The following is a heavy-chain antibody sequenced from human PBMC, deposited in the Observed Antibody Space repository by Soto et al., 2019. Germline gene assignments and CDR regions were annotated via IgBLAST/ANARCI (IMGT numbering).Heavy chain of an antibody. D-gene: IGHD2-15*01. Sequence: GGSLRLSCSGSGFIFSIYAIHWVRQAPGKGLEWVSGVSGSGTGTYYADSVKGRFTISRDNSKNTVYLQMDSLRAEDTAVYYWAKAGYCSGGGCYPDWGQGTLVTVSS. J-gene: IGHJ4*02. V-gene: IGHV3-23*01. CDR2: VSGSGTGT. CDR3: AKAGYCSGGGCYPD. CDR1: GFIFSIYA.